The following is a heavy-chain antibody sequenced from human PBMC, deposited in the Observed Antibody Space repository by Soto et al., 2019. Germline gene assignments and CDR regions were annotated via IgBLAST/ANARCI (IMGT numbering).Heavy chain of an antibody. D-gene: IGHD6-6*01. V-gene: IGHV1-18*01. CDR3: ASRILVGSVARSVTHIVY. CDR1: GSTFTSYG. J-gene: IGHJ4*02. Sequence: ASVKVSCKASGSTFTSYGISWVRQAPGQGLEWMGWISAYNGNTNYAQKLQGRVTMTTDTSTSTAYMELRSLRSDDTAVYYCASRILVGSVARSVTHIVYWGQGSL. CDR2: ISAYNGNT.